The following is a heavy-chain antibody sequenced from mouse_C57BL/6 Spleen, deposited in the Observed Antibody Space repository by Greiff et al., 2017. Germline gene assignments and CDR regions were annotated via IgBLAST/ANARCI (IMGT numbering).Heavy chain of an antibody. CDR2: INPNNGGT. J-gene: IGHJ4*01. CDR3: ARGGQAQAIAMEY. Sequence: EVQLQQSGPELVKPGASVKISCKASGYTFTDYYMNWVKQSHGKSLEWIGDINPNNGGTSYNQKFKGKATLTVDKSSSTAYMELRSLTSEDSAVYYCARGGQAQAIAMEYWGQGTSVTGSS. CDR1: GYTFTDYY. V-gene: IGHV1-26*01. D-gene: IGHD3-2*02.